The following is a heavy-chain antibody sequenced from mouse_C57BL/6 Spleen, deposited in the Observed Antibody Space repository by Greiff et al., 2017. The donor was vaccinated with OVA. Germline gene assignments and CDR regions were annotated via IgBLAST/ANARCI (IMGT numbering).Heavy chain of an antibody. CDR1: GYTFTSYW. D-gene: IGHD2-12*01. CDR2: IDPSDSYT. J-gene: IGHJ4*01. Sequence: QVQLQQPGAELVKPGASVKLSCKASGYTFTSYWMQWVKQRPGQGLEWIGEIDPSDSYTNYNQKFKGKATLTVDTSSSTAYMQLSSLTSEDSAVYYCASKTYYNAMDYWGQGTSVTVAS. CDR3: ASKTYYNAMDY. V-gene: IGHV1-50*01.